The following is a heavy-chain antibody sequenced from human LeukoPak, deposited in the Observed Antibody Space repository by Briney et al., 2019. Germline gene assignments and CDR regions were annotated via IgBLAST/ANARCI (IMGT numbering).Heavy chain of an antibody. CDR3: ARRDSPARWFDP. V-gene: IGHV4-39*01. CDR1: GGSISTSFY. CDR2: THYSGSS. J-gene: IGHJ5*02. D-gene: IGHD5-18*01. Sequence: PSETLSLTCTVSGGSISTSFYCNWIRQPPGKGLEWIGSTHYSGSSSYNPSLNSRVSMSVDTSRNQCSLRLTSVTAADTAVYYCARRDSPARWFDPWGQGTLVTVSS.